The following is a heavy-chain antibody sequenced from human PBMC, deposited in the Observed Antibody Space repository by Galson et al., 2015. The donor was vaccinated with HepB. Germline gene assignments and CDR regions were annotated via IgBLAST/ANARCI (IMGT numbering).Heavy chain of an antibody. V-gene: IGHV3-23*01. CDR2: ISGSGTGT. Sequence: SLRLSCAASGFTFNSYAMSWARQAPGKGLEWVSVISGSGTGTYYADSVTGRFSISRDNSKNTVYLQMNSLRVEDTAVYYCAKDRWPGTAMVKWGQGTLVTVSS. D-gene: IGHD5-18*01. CDR3: AKDRWPGTAMVK. CDR1: GFTFNSYA. J-gene: IGHJ4*02.